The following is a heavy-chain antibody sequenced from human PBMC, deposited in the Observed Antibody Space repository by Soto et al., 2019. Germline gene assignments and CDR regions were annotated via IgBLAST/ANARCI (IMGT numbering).Heavy chain of an antibody. CDR2: IKEDGSEK. Sequence: PGGSLRLSCAASGFTFGDFWMNWVRQAPGKGLEWVANIKEDGSEKYFLDSVKGRFTISRDNAKNSLYLQMNSLRAEDTALYYCAKEKWPIYYDFWSGPMDYGMDVWGQGTTVTVSS. CDR1: GFTFGDFW. V-gene: IGHV3-7*03. CDR3: AKEKWPIYYDFWSGPMDYGMDV. D-gene: IGHD3-3*01. J-gene: IGHJ6*02.